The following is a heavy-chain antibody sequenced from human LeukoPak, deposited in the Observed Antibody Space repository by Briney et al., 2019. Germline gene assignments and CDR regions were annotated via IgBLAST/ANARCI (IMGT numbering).Heavy chain of an antibody. V-gene: IGHV4-59*01. Sequence: SETLSLTCTVSGGSISSYYWSWIRQPPGKGLEWIGYSSYSGSSNYNPSLMSRVTISVDTSKNQFSLKLSSVIAADTAVYYCARNGGRYSFDYWGQGTLVTVSS. CDR3: ARNGGRYSFDY. CDR1: GGSISSYY. J-gene: IGHJ4*02. CDR2: SSYSGSS. D-gene: IGHD1-26*01.